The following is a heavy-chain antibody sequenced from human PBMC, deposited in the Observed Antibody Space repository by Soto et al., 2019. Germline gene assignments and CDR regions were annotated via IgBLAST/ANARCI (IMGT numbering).Heavy chain of an antibody. CDR3: ARDRAYYYDSSGSRGPFDP. CDR2: IYYSGST. D-gene: IGHD3-22*01. Sequence: PSETLSLTCTVSGGSVSSGSYYWSWIRQPPGKGLEWIGYIYYSGSTNYNPSLKSRVTISVDTSKNQFSLKLSSVTAADTAVYYCARDRAYYYDSSGSRGPFDPWGQGTLVTVSS. J-gene: IGHJ5*02. CDR1: GGSVSSGSYY. V-gene: IGHV4-61*01.